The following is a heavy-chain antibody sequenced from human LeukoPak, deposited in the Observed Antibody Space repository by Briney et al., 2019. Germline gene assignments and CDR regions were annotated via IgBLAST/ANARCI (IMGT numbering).Heavy chain of an antibody. CDR2: IYYSGST. CDR3: ARDYDILTGYFDY. CDR1: GGSISSSSYY. V-gene: IGHV4-39*07. Sequence: PSETLSLTCTVSGGSISSSSYYWGWIRQPPGKGLEWIGSIYYSGSTYYNPSLKSRVIISVDTSKNQFSLKLSSVTAAATAVYYCARDYDILTGYFDYWGQGTLVTVSS. J-gene: IGHJ4*02. D-gene: IGHD3-9*01.